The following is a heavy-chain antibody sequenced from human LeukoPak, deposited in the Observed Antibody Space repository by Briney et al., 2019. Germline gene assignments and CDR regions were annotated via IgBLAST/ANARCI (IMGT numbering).Heavy chain of an antibody. CDR3: ARGLLHGYYDSSGYYVY. CDR1: GFTFSSYE. V-gene: IGHV3-48*03. Sequence: GGSLRLSCAASGFTFSSYEMNWVRQAPGKGLEWVSYISSSGSTIYYADSVKGRFTISSDNATNSLYLQMNSLRAEDTAVYYCARGLLHGYYDSSGYYVYWGQGTLVTVSS. J-gene: IGHJ4*02. D-gene: IGHD3-22*01. CDR2: ISSSGSTI.